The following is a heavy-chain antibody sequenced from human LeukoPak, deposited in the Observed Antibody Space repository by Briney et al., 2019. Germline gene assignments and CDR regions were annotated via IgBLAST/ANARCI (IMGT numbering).Heavy chain of an antibody. CDR1: GFTFSSYG. Sequence: GGSLRLSCAASGFTFSSYGMHWVRQAPGKGLEWVSRSNSDGSSTNYADSVKGRFTISRDNAKNTLYLQMNSLRAEDTAVYYCARGADSGYSSDNWGQGTLVSVSS. V-gene: IGHV3-74*01. J-gene: IGHJ4*02. CDR2: SNSDGSST. CDR3: ARGADSGYSSDN. D-gene: IGHD3-9*01.